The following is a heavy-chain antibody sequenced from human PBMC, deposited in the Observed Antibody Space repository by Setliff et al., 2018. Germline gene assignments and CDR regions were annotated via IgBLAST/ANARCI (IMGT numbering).Heavy chain of an antibody. CDR1: GFTFSTYS. Sequence: GGSLRLSCAASGFTFSTYSMHWVRQAPGKGLEWVSSISPSSIYIYYADSVKGRFTISRDNAKNSVYLQMNSLRAEDTAIYYCATTRVWIPVLDSCGQGTLVTVSS. CDR2: ISPSSIYI. D-gene: IGHD5-18*01. J-gene: IGHJ4*02. CDR3: ATTRVWIPVLDS. V-gene: IGHV3-21*04.